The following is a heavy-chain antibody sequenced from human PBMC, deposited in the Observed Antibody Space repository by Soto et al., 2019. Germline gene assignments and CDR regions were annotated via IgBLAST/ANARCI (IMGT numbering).Heavy chain of an antibody. D-gene: IGHD3-9*01. V-gene: IGHV4-39*01. CDR2: IYYSGTT. CDR3: ARHRGYYDILTGYYTELNFDY. CDR1: GGSISSSSYY. J-gene: IGHJ4*02. Sequence: SETLSLTCTVSGGSISSSSYYWGWIRHPPGKGLEWIGSIYYSGTTYYNPSLKSRVTISVDTSKNQFSLKLSSVTAADTAVYYCARHRGYYDILTGYYTELNFDYWGRGTLVTVSS.